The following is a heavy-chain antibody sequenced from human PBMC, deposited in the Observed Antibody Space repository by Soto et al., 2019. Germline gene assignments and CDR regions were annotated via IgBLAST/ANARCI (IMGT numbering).Heavy chain of an antibody. D-gene: IGHD3-10*01. Sequence: NPSEILSLTCTVSGGSISSGGYYWSWIRQHPGKGLEWIGYIYYSGSTYYNPSLKSRVTISVDTSKNQFSLKLSSVTAADTAVYYCASVTRRSHYGMDVWGQRTTVTVSS. CDR2: IYYSGST. CDR1: GGSISSGGYY. V-gene: IGHV4-31*03. J-gene: IGHJ6*02. CDR3: ASVTRRSHYGMDV.